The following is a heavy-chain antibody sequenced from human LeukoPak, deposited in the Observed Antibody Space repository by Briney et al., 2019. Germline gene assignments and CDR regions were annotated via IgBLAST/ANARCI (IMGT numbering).Heavy chain of an antibody. CDR3: ARHGEILNGGGNPRDDAFDI. V-gene: IGHV4-39*01. CDR1: GGSISSSSYY. D-gene: IGHD4-23*01. Sequence: NPSETLSLTCTVSGGSISSSSYYWGWIRQPPGKGLEWIGSIYYSGSTYYSPSLKSRVTISVDTSKNQFSLKLSSVTAADTAVYYCARHGEILNGGGNPRDDAFDIWGQGTMVTVSS. J-gene: IGHJ3*02. CDR2: IYYSGST.